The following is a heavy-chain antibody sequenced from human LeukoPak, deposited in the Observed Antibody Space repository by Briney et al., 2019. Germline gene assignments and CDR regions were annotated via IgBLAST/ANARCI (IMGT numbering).Heavy chain of an antibody. J-gene: IGHJ3*01. Sequence: NTGESLKISCKGSGYSFTSYWIGWVRQMPGKGLEWMGIIYPGDSDTRYSPSFQGQVTISADKSIITAYLQWSSLKASATAMYYCRPHNNSGKDPPPFDVGGRGQWSPSLQ. V-gene: IGHV5-51*01. CDR2: IYPGDSDT. CDR1: GYSFTSYW. D-gene: IGHD3-10*01. CDR3: RPHNNSGKDPPPFDV.